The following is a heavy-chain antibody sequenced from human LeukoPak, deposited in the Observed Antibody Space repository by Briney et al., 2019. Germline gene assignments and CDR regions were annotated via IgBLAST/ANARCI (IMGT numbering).Heavy chain of an antibody. Sequence: SETLSLTCTVSGGSISSSSYYWGWIRQPPGKGLEWIGSIYYSGSTYYNPSLKSRVTISVDTSKNQFSLKLSSVTAAETAVYYCARQRAVAGPDYWGQGTLVTVSS. J-gene: IGHJ4*02. CDR1: GGSISSSSYY. CDR2: IYYSGST. V-gene: IGHV4-39*01. D-gene: IGHD6-19*01. CDR3: ARQRAVAGPDY.